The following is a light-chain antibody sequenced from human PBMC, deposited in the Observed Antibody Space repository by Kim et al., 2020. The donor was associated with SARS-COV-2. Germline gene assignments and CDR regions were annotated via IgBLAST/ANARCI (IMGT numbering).Light chain of an antibody. J-gene: IGKJ5*01. Sequence: DIVLTQSPEFQSVTPKEKVTITCRASQSIGSSLHWYQQKPNQSPKLLIRYAFQSMSGVPSRFSGSGSGTDFTLTINSLEAEDVATYYCHQSNSLPITFGQGTRLEIK. CDR3: HQSNSLPIT. CDR2: YAF. V-gene: IGKV6-21*02. CDR1: QSIGSS.